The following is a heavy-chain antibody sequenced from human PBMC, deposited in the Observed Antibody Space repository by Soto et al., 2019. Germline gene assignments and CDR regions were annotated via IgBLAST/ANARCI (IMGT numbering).Heavy chain of an antibody. D-gene: IGHD2-15*01. CDR2: IYDDGSA. V-gene: IGHV4-59*01. CDR1: GGSISSSY. J-gene: IGHJ5*02. CDR3: ASDKYCSGGSCRKNLFVP. Sequence: SETLSLTCTVSGGSISSSYWSWIRQPPGKGLEWLAYIYDDGSANYNPSLKSRATISLDMSKNQFSLKLTSVTAADTAVYYCASDKYCSGGSCRKNLFVPWYQGTLVTVSS.